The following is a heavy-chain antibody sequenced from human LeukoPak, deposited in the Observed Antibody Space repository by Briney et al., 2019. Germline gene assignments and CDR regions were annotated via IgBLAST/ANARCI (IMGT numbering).Heavy chain of an antibody. V-gene: IGHV3-74*01. D-gene: IGHD6-13*01. Sequence: GGSLRLSCAASGFTFSTYWMHWVRQAPGKGLVWVSHINTDGSHTNYADSVKGRFTISRDNSKNTLYLQMNSLRAEDTAVYYCAKDWAAAGTGIDYWGQGTLVTVSS. CDR3: AKDWAAAGTGIDY. J-gene: IGHJ4*02. CDR2: INTDGSHT. CDR1: GFTFSTYW.